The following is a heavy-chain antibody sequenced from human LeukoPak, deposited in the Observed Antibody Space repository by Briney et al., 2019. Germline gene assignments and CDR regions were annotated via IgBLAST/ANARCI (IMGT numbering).Heavy chain of an antibody. J-gene: IGHJ3*01. Sequence: SETLSLTRTVSGGSISSYYWSWIRQPPGKGLEWIGYIYYSGSTNYNPSLKSRVTISVDTSKNQFSLELSSVTAADTALYYCTTPSYSTSWGTIDFWGQGTMVTVSS. D-gene: IGHD6-13*01. CDR3: TTPSYSTSWGTIDF. CDR2: IYYSGST. V-gene: IGHV4-59*08. CDR1: GGSISSYY.